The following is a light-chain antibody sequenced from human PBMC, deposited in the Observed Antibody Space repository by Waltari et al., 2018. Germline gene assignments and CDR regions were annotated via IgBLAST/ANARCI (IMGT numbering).Light chain of an antibody. Sequence: QSALTQPASVSGSPGQSITISCTGTSSDVGTYKLVSWYQHHPGKAPKLMIYESTKRPSVLSNRFSGSKSGNSASLTISGLQAEDEADYYCCSFAGSSPHVVFGGGTKLTVL. CDR3: CSFAGSSPHVV. CDR1: SSDVGTYKL. J-gene: IGLJ2*01. V-gene: IGLV2-23*01. CDR2: EST.